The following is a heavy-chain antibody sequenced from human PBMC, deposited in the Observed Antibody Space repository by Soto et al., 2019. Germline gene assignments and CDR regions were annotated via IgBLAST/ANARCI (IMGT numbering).Heavy chain of an antibody. Sequence: GGSLRLSCAGSGFTFSGYSMNWVRQAPGKGLEWVSSISSSSSYIYYADSVKGRFTISRDNAKNSLYLQMNSLRAEDTAVYYCARASREQPYFDYWGQGTLVTVSS. V-gene: IGHV3-21*01. CDR2: ISSSSSYI. D-gene: IGHD6-13*01. J-gene: IGHJ4*02. CDR1: GFTFSGYS. CDR3: ARASREQPYFDY.